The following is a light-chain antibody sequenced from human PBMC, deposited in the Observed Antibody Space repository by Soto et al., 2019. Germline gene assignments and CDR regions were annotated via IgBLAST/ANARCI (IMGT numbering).Light chain of an antibody. CDR1: SSDVGDYNY. J-gene: IGLJ1*01. CDR2: EVS. CDR3: SSYAGSNKNV. V-gene: IGLV2-8*01. Sequence: QSALTQPPSASGSPGQSVTISCTGTSSDVGDYNYVSWYQQHPGKAPKLMIYEVSKRPSGVPDRFSGSKSGNTASLTVSGLQAEDEADYYCSSYAGSNKNVFGTGTKVIVL.